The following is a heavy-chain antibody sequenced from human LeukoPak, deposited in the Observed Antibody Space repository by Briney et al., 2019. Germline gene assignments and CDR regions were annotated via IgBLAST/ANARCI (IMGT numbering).Heavy chain of an antibody. J-gene: IGHJ4*02. Sequence: GGSLRLSCAASGFTFSDYSVNWVRQAPGKGLEWVSSIDSTSSYIYYADSVKVRFTISRDNAKNSLYLQMSSLRAEDTAVYYCAEGSETWGYWGQGTLVTVSS. D-gene: IGHD3-10*01. CDR1: GFTFSDYS. V-gene: IGHV3-21*01. CDR3: AEGSETWGY. CDR2: IDSTSSYI.